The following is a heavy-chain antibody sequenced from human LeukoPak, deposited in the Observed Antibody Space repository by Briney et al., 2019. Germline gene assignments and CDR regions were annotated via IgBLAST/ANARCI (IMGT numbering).Heavy chain of an antibody. CDR3: ARVYGSGSHTTNY. CDR1: GGSISSGSYY. D-gene: IGHD3-10*01. CDR2: IYTSGST. V-gene: IGHV4-61*02. J-gene: IGHJ4*02. Sequence: SQTLSLTCTVSGGSISSGSYYWSWIRQPAGKGLEWIGRIYTSGSTCYNPSLKSRVTISVDTSKNQFSLKLSSVTAADTAVYYCARVYGSGSHTTNYWGQGTLVTVSS.